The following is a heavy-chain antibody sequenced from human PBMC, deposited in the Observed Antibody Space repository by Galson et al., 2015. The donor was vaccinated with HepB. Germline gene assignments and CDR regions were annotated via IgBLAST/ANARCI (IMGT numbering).Heavy chain of an antibody. CDR3: ARDWDSSGG. CDR2: ISYDGSNK. Sequence: SLRLSCAASGFTFSSYAMHWVRQAPGKGLGWVAVISYDGSNKYYADSVKGRFTISRDNSKNTLYLQMNSLRAEDTAVYYCARDWDSSGGWGQGTLVTVSS. J-gene: IGHJ4*02. V-gene: IGHV3-30*04. CDR1: GFTFSSYA. D-gene: IGHD6-19*01.